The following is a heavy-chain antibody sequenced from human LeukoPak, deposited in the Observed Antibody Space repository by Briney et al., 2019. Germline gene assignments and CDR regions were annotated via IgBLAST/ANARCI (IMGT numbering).Heavy chain of an antibody. CDR3: ARADSGGDSSGYKWFDP. CDR1: GGTFSSYA. Sequence: SVKVSCKASGGTFSSYAISWVRQAPGQGLEWMGGIIPIFGTANYAQKFQGRVTITADESTSTAYMELSSLRSEDTAVYYCARADSGGDSSGYKWFDPWGQGTLVTVSS. J-gene: IGHJ5*02. V-gene: IGHV1-69*13. D-gene: IGHD3-22*01. CDR2: IIPIFGTA.